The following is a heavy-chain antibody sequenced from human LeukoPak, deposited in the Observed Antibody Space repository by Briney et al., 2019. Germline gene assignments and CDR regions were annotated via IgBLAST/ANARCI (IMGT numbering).Heavy chain of an antibody. Sequence: GGSLRLSCAASGLTFSGSAVHWVRQAPGKGLERVSVIYSGGSTYYADSVKGRFTISRDKSKNTLYLQMNSLRAEDTAVYYCARDRNTDFWSGYYTNYFDYWGQGTLVTVSS. D-gene: IGHD3-3*01. CDR3: ARDRNTDFWSGYYTNYFDY. CDR2: IYSGGST. V-gene: IGHV3-66*01. CDR1: GLTFSGSA. J-gene: IGHJ4*02.